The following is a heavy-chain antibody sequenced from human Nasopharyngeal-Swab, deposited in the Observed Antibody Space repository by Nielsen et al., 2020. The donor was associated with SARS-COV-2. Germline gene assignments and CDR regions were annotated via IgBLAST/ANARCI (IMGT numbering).Heavy chain of an antibody. CDR2: MNPNSGNT. V-gene: IGHV1-8*01. J-gene: IGHJ4*02. CDR1: VYNLTTYD. CDR3: ARGGVGAVGGALDY. Sequence: ASVKVSCKASVYNLTTYDFNWVRQATGQGLEWMGWMNPNSGNTGYAQKFQGRVTMTRNTSIRTAYMELSSLRSEDTAVYYCARGGVGAVGGALDYWGQGTQVTVSS. D-gene: IGHD1-26*01.